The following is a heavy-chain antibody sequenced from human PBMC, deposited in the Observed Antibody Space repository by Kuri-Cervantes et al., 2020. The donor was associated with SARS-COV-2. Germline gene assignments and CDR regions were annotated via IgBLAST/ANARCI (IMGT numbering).Heavy chain of an antibody. Sequence: GESLVISWAASGCSFSTNVMAWVRQAPGEGLEWVSTMRGSGASTHYADSVKSRFTISRDNSKNMLYLQMYSLRAEDTAVYYCAKTSGYNYYFAYWGQGSLVTVSS. CDR2: MRGSGAST. J-gene: IGHJ4*02. D-gene: IGHD5-24*01. CDR3: AKTSGYNYYFAY. V-gene: IGHV3-23*01. CDR1: GCSFSTNV.